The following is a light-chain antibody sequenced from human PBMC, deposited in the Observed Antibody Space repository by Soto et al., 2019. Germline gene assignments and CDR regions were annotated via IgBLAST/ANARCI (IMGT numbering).Light chain of an antibody. CDR1: QSVLYSSNNKNY. CDR2: WAS. J-gene: IGKJ4*01. V-gene: IGKV4-1*01. Sequence: DIVMTQSPDSLAVSLGERPTITCKSSQSVLYSSNNKNYLAWYQQKPGQPPKLLIYWASTRESGVPDRFSSRGSGTDFSLSISSLKAEDVAVYYCQQYYTNALTFGGGTKVGV. CDR3: QQYYTNALT.